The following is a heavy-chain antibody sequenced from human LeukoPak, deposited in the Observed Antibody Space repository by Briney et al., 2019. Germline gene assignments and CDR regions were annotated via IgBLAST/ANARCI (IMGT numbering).Heavy chain of an antibody. D-gene: IGHD3-9*01. V-gene: IGHV3-21*01. J-gene: IGHJ4*02. CDR1: GFTFSSYS. CDR3: ARVVSFDYESPRFDY. CDR2: ISSSSSCI. Sequence: GGSLRLSCAASGFTFSSYSMNWVRQAPGKGLEWVSSISSSSSCIYYADSVKGRFTISRDNAKNSLYLQMNSLRAEDTAVYYCARVVSFDYESPRFDYWGQGTLVTVSS.